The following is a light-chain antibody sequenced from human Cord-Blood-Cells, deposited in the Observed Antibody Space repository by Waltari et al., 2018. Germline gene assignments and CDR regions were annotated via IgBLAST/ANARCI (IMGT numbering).Light chain of an antibody. J-gene: IGLJ2*01. CDR1: SIIVGSYNL. Sequence: SALSKPAPGPGSPEHRIASSCPGPSIIVGSYNLVSWFQQLPGKAPKLMIYEGSKRPSVVSNRFSGSKSGNTASLTISGLQAEDEADYYCCSYAGSSTLVFGGGTKLTVL. V-gene: IGLV2-23*01. CDR2: EGS. CDR3: CSYAGSSTLV.